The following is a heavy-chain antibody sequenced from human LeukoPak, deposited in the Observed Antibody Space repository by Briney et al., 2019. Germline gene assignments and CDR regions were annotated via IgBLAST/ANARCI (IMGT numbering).Heavy chain of an antibody. J-gene: IGHJ5*02. V-gene: IGHV3-64*01. CDR2: ISSNGGST. CDR3: AQRYPPRGGSYFDMWFDP. Sequence: SGGSLRLSCAASGFTFSSYAMHWVRQAPGKGLEYVSAISSNGGSTYYANSVKGRFTISRDNSKNSLYLQMNSLRAEDTAVYYCAQRYPPRGGSYFDMWFDPWGQGTLVTVSS. CDR1: GFTFSSYA. D-gene: IGHD1-26*01.